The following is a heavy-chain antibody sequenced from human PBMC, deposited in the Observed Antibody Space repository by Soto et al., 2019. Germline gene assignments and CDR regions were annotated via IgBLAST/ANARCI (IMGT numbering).Heavy chain of an antibody. CDR1: GFTFSSYG. Sequence: GGSLRLSCAASGFTFSSYGMHWVRQAPGKGLEWVAVISYDGSNKYYADSVKGRFTISRDNSKNTLYLQMNSLRAEDTAVYYCAKAGGYYYFDYWGQGTLVTVSS. J-gene: IGHJ4*02. D-gene: IGHD3-10*01. CDR3: AKAGGYYYFDY. V-gene: IGHV3-30*18. CDR2: ISYDGSNK.